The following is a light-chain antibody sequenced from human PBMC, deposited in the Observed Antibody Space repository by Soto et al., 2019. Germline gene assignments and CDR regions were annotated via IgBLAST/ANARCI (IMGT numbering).Light chain of an antibody. J-gene: IGKJ1*01. CDR2: GAS. CDR3: QQYGSSPRT. Sequence: LGMPKSPGTLSLSPGERATLSCRASQSVSSSYLAWYQQKPGQAPRLLIYGASSRATGIPDRFSGSGSGTDFTLTISRLEPEDFAVYYCQQYGSSPRTFGQGTKVDIK. V-gene: IGKV3-20*01. CDR1: QSVSSSY.